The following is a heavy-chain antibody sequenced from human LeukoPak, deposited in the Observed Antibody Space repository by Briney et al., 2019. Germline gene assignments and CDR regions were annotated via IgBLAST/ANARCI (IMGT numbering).Heavy chain of an antibody. J-gene: IGHJ4*02. D-gene: IGHD3-3*01. CDR2: INIDGSST. CDR1: GFTFSSYW. CDR3: ARPGGYYTYYFDY. V-gene: IGHV3-74*01. Sequence: GGSLRLSCAASGFTFSSYWMHWVRQAPGKGLVWVSRINIDGSSTSYADSVKGRFPILRDNAKNTVYLQMNSLRAEDTAVYYCARPGGYYTYYFDYWGQGTLVTVSS.